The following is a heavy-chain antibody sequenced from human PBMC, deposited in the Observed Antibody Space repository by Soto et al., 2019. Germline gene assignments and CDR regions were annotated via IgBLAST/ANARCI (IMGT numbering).Heavy chain of an antibody. V-gene: IGHV1-2*02. D-gene: IGHD3-10*01. CDR2: LKSDNGVT. CDR1: GYTFTGHY. CDR3: ARDLCPLGSGSPCPLYGLYI. Sequence: QVQLVQSGADVKPPGASVEVSCKASGYTFTGHYMHWVRQVSGKRLEYLGWLKSDNGVTYYTPRIQGRVTFARDTSTSTAYMELSGLQSDDAAVYFCARDLCPLGSGSPCPLYGLYICGQGTKVVVAS. J-gene: IGHJ6*02.